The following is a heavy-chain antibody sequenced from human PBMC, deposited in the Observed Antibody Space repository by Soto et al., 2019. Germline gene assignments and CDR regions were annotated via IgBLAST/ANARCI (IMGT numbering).Heavy chain of an antibody. D-gene: IGHD4-17*01. CDR1: GGSISSYY. Sequence: PSETLSLTCPVSGGSISSYYWSWIRQPPGKGLEWIGYIYYSGSTNYNPSLKSRVTISVDTSKNQFSLKLSSVTAADTAVYYCARLGPANSAYGDFDYWGQGTLVTVS. V-gene: IGHV4-59*08. CDR3: ARLGPANSAYGDFDY. CDR2: IYYSGST. J-gene: IGHJ4*02.